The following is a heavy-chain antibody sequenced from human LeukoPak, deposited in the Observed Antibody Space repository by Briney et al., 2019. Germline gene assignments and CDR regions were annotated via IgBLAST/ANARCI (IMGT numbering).Heavy chain of an antibody. J-gene: IGHJ4*02. Sequence: GGSLRLSCGASGFTFSSYWMHWVRQAPGKGLVWISRINSDGSTTSYADSVKGRFTISRDNAKNTLYLQMNSLRAEDTAVYSCARGNYYGQDYWGQGTLVTVSS. CDR3: ARGNYYGQDY. V-gene: IGHV3-74*01. CDR2: INSDGSTT. D-gene: IGHD3-10*01. CDR1: GFTFSSYW.